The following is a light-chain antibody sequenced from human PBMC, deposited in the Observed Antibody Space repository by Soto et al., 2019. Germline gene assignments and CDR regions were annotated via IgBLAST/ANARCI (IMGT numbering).Light chain of an antibody. Sequence: EIVLTQSPDTLPLSPRDRATLSGRASQSVRGERLAWYQHKRGQAPRLVIFDASSRATGIPERFSGSGSGTDFTLTITRLQAADFAVYFCQHYDVWPITFGLGTRLEIK. CDR1: QSVRGER. CDR3: QHYDVWPIT. J-gene: IGKJ5*01. V-gene: IGKV3-20*01. CDR2: DAS.